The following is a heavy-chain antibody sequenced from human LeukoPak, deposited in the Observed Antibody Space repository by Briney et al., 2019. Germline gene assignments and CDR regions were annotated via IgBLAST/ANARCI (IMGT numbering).Heavy chain of an antibody. CDR2: IYYSGST. V-gene: IGHV4-59*01. CDR3: ARVWGSGSYGAFDI. D-gene: IGHD3-10*01. J-gene: IGHJ3*02. CDR1: GGSISSYY. Sequence: SETLSLTCTVSGGSISSYYWSWIRQPPGKGLEWIGYIYYSGSTNYNPSLKSRVTISVDTSKNQFSLKLSSVTAADTAVYCCARVWGSGSYGAFDIWGQGTMVTVSS.